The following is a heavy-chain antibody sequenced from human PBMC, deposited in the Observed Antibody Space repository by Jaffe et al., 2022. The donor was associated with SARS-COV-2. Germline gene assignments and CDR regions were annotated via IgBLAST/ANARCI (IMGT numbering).Heavy chain of an antibody. CDR1: GGSISSGDYY. Sequence: QVQLQESGPGLVKPSQTLSLTCTVSGGSISSGDYYWSWIRQPPGKGLEWIGYIYYSGSTYYNPSLKSRVTISVDTSKNQFSLKLSSVTAADTAVYYCAREFPELPPLSHWYFDLWGRGTLVTVSS. V-gene: IGHV4-30-4*01. CDR2: IYYSGST. J-gene: IGHJ2*01. CDR3: AREFPELPPLSHWYFDL. D-gene: IGHD1-7*01.